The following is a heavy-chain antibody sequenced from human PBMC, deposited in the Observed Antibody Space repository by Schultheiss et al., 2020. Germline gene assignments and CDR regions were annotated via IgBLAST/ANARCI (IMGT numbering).Heavy chain of an antibody. V-gene: IGHV3-53*01. CDR2: IYSNGDT. CDR1: GFSVNRNY. D-gene: IGHD2-2*01. CDR3: ARSKGVPAAHPFDY. J-gene: IGHJ4*02. Sequence: GESLKTSCAASGFSVNRNYMRWVRQAPGKGLEWVSLIYSNGDTHYADSVKGRFTISRDNAKNSLYLQMNSLRAEDTAVYYCARSKGVPAAHPFDYWGQGTLVTVSS.